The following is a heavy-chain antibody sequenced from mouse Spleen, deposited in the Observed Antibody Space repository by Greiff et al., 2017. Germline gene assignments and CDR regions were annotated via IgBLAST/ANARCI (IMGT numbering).Heavy chain of an antibody. CDR1: GFTFSDYG. CDR2: ISSGSSTI. Sequence: DVKLVESGGGLVKPGGSLKLSCAASGFTFSDYGMHWVRQAPEKGLEWVAYISSGSSTIYYADTVKGPFTISRDNAKNTLFLQMTSLRSEDTAMYYCARNGYSSWFAYWGQGTLVTVSA. D-gene: IGHD2-3*01. CDR3: ARNGYSSWFAY. J-gene: IGHJ3*01. V-gene: IGHV5-17*01.